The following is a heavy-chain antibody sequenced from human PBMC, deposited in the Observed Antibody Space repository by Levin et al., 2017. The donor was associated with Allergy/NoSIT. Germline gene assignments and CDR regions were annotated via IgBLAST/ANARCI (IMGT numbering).Heavy chain of an antibody. Sequence: GSLRLSCAASGFTLSSYGMHWVRQAPGKGLEWVAVIWYDGSNKFYVDSVKGRFTISRDISKNTLYLQMNSLRVEDTAVYYCARGVAGTHFDYWGQGTLVTVSS. CDR2: IWYDGSNK. V-gene: IGHV3-33*01. D-gene: IGHD6-19*01. CDR1: GFTLSSYG. J-gene: IGHJ4*02. CDR3: ARGVAGTHFDY.